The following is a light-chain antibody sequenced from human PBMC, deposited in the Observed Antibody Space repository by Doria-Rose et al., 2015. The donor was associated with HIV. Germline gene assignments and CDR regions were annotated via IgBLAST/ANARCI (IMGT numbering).Light chain of an antibody. Sequence: TQSPGTLSLSPGERATLSCSASQSFSSTYLAWYQQIPGQAPSLLIYDGSTRATGIPDRFSASGSGTDFTLTINRLEPEDFALYYCHQYGTSWTFGQGTKVEI. CDR3: HQYGTSWT. CDR2: DGS. J-gene: IGKJ1*01. CDR1: QSFSSTY. V-gene: IGKV3-20*01.